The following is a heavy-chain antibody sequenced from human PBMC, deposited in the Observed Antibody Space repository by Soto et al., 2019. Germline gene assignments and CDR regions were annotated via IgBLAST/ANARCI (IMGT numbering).Heavy chain of an antibody. CDR2: FDPEDGET. CDR3: ALTHYYYYYMDV. Sequence: GASVKVSWKVSGYTLTELSMHWVRQAPGKGLEWMGGFDPEDGETIYAQKFQGRVTMTEDTSTDTAYMELSSLRSEDTAVYYCALTHYYYYYMDVWGKGTTVTVSS. D-gene: IGHD3-9*01. J-gene: IGHJ6*03. V-gene: IGHV1-24*01. CDR1: GYTLTELS.